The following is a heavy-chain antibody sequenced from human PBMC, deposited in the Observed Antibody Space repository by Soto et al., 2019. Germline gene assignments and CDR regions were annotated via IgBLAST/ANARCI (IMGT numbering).Heavy chain of an antibody. J-gene: IGHJ4*02. CDR3: AKDSPYYYDSSGYYDY. V-gene: IGHV3-23*01. Sequence: LRLSCAASGFTFSSYAMSWVRQAPGKGLEWVSAISGSGGSTYYADSVKGRFTISRDNSKNTLYLQMNSLRAEDTAVYYCAKDSPYYYDSSGYYDYWGQGTLVTVSS. CDR2: ISGSGGST. D-gene: IGHD3-22*01. CDR1: GFTFSSYA.